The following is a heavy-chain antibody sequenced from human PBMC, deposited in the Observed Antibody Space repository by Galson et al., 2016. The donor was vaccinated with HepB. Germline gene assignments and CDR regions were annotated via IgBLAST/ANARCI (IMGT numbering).Heavy chain of an antibody. CDR3: ARPRDYYGSGQDPYYGRDV. CDR2: IITGNGDT. D-gene: IGHD3-10*01. V-gene: IGHV1-3*04. CDR1: GYTFTIYA. Sequence: SVKVSCKASGYTFTIYAMHWVRQAPGQRLEWLGWIITGNGDTKYSQKFQGRVTITRDTSASTVYMELSSLRSEDTAVYYCARPRDYYGSGQDPYYGRDVWGQGTTVTVSS. J-gene: IGHJ6*01.